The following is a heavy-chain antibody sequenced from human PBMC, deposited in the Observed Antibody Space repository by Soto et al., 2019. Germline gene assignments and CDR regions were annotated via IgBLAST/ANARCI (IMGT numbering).Heavy chain of an antibody. D-gene: IGHD4-4*01. J-gene: IGHJ5*02. Sequence: PGGSLRLSCIASGFTFSDSWMTWVRQAPGKGLEWVARIKPDESEKKYADSVKGRFSISRDKAKNSMYLQMDSLRGEDTAVYYCVRGGSNYASWGQGTLVTVSS. V-gene: IGHV3-7*01. CDR2: IKPDESEK. CDR1: GFTFSDSW. CDR3: VRGGSNYAS.